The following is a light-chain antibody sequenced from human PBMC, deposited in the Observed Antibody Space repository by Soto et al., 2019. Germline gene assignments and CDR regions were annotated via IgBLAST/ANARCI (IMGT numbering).Light chain of an antibody. CDR3: SSYTSNNTQV. Sequence: QSALTQPASVSGSPGQSITISCTGTSSDVGGYNYVSWYQQHPGKAPKLMIYDVSYRPSGFSNRFSGSKSGNTASLTISGLQSEDESDYYCSSYTSNNTQVFGTGTKVTVL. V-gene: IGLV2-14*01. J-gene: IGLJ1*01. CDR1: SSDVGGYNY. CDR2: DVS.